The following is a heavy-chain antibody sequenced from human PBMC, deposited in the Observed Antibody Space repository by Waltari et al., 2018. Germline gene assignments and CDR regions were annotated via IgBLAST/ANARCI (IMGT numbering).Heavy chain of an antibody. D-gene: IGHD3-3*01. CDR1: GLSLSTSAVG. V-gene: IGHV2-5*02. Sequence: QITLKESGPTLLKPTQTLTLTCTFSGLSLSTSAVGVGWIRPPPGKALVWLALIYWDEDKRYNPTLESRLTITKDTSKNQVVLTMTNMDPVDTATYYCATFTIFGVADYWGQGTLVAVSS. CDR3: ATFTIFGVADY. J-gene: IGHJ4*02. CDR2: IYWDEDK.